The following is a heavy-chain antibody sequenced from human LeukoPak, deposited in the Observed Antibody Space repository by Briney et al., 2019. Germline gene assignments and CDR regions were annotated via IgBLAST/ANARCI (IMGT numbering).Heavy chain of an antibody. CDR1: GFTFSSSA. V-gene: IGHV3-23*01. J-gene: IGHJ4*02. D-gene: IGHD1-26*01. CDR2: ISASGGST. CDR3: AKGGKWDVTPFDY. Sequence: GGSLRLSCAASGFTFSSSAMSWVCQVPGKGLEWVSGISASGGSTYYADSVRGRFTISRDNSKNTLYVQMNSLRDEDTAVYYCAKGGKWDVTPFDYWGQGTLVTVSS.